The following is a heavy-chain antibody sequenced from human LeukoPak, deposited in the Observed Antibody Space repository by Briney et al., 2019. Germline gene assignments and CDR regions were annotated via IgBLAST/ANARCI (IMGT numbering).Heavy chain of an antibody. CDR3: VRDNSRGQSLGVIY. D-gene: IGHD3-22*01. CDR1: GFTFSTYN. V-gene: IGHV3-48*01. J-gene: IGHJ4*02. Sequence: GGSLRLSCAASGFTFSTYNMNWVRQAPGKGLEWISYINADSSTIQYADSVRGRFTTSRDNAKNSLYLQVNSLRAEDTAVYYCVRDNSRGQSLGVIYWGQGSLVTVSS. CDR2: INADSSTI.